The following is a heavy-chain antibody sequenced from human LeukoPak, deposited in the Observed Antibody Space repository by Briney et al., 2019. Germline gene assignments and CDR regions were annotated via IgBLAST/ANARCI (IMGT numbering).Heavy chain of an antibody. J-gene: IGHJ3*01. V-gene: IGHV4-34*01. CDR3: ARDESAASGYYSDAFDV. CDR1: GGSLSDYY. D-gene: IGHD3-22*01. CDR2: INHTGRT. Sequence: SETLSLTCAVYGGSLSDYYWSWIRQSPEKGLEWIGEINHTGRTTYNPSLKSRVIISVDTSKNQFSLKLNSVTAADTAVYYCARDESAASGYYSDAFDVWDQGTMVTVSS.